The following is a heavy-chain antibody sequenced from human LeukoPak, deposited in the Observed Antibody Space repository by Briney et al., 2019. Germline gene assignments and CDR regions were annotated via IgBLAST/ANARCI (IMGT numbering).Heavy chain of an antibody. CDR1: GFTFTTYW. Sequence: GGSLRLSCAASGFTFTTYWMTWVRQAPGQGLEWVANIKQDGSQKYYVDSVKGRFTISRDNAKNSLCLQMNSLKAEDTAVYYCARENWANDYWGQGTLVTVSS. CDR2: IKQDGSQK. D-gene: IGHD7-27*01. V-gene: IGHV3-7*01. CDR3: ARENWANDY. J-gene: IGHJ4*02.